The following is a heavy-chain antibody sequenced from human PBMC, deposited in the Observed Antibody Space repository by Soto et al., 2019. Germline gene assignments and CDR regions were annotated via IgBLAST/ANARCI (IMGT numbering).Heavy chain of an antibody. CDR1: GGSINSGGYY. CDR3: ARALGLYGTIDNLDS. J-gene: IGHJ4*02. Sequence: QVQLQESGPGLLKPSQTLSLTCTVSGGSINSGGYYWTWIRQHPGKGLEYFGYIYYSGTTYYNPSLQTLVTISVDTSKNQFSLKLSSVTAADTAVYYCARALGLYGTIDNLDSWGQGTLVTVSS. CDR2: IYYSGTT. V-gene: IGHV4-31*01. D-gene: IGHD2-8*01.